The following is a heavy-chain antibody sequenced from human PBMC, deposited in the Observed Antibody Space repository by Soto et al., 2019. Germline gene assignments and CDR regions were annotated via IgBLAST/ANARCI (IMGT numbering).Heavy chain of an antibody. Sequence: EVQLVESGGGLVQPGRSLRLSCAASGFTFDDYAMHWVRQAPGKGLEWVSGISWNSGSIGYADSVKGRFTISRDNAKNSLYLQMNSLSAEDTALYYCAKDIGSSSWSGYYYYGMDVWGQGTTVTVSS. J-gene: IGHJ6*02. D-gene: IGHD6-13*01. CDR3: AKDIGSSSWSGYYYYGMDV. CDR1: GFTFDDYA. CDR2: ISWNSGSI. V-gene: IGHV3-9*01.